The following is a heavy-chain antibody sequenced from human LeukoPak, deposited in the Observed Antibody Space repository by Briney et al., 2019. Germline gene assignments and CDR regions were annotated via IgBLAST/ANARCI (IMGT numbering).Heavy chain of an antibody. J-gene: IGHJ4*02. CDR3: ARGWSYDFWSGYYTIPFDY. CDR1: GGSISSGSYY. CDR2: IYSSGST. Sequence: SETLSLTCTVSGGSISSGSYYWSWIRQTAGKGLEWIGRIYSSGSTYYNPSLKSRVTISVDTSKNQFSLKLSSVTAADTAVYYCARGWSYDFWSGYYTIPFDYWGQGTLVTVSS. V-gene: IGHV4-61*02. D-gene: IGHD3-3*01.